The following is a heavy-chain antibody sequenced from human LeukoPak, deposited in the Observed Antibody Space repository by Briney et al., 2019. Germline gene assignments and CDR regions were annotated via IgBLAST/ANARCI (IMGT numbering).Heavy chain of an antibody. CDR1: GFTFDNYA. J-gene: IGHJ1*01. Sequence: GRSLRLSCAASGFTFDNYAMNWVRQVPGRGLEWISLISWNSGTIGYADSVKGRFTISRDNANNFLYLQMNSLRAEDTALYYCARAYKDRSLAGKKEFFQHWGQGTLVTVSS. CDR3: ARAYKDRSLAGKKEFFQH. D-gene: IGHD6-19*01. V-gene: IGHV3-9*01. CDR2: ISWNSGTI.